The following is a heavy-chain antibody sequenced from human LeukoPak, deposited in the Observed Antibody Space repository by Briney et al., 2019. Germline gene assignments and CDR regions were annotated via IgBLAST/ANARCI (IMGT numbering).Heavy chain of an antibody. CDR3: ARRYCSSTSCYVNDY. CDR2: ISSSSSYI. D-gene: IGHD2-2*01. Sequence: KSGGSLRLSCAASGFSFSSYSMNWVRQAPGKGLEWVPSISSSSSYIYYADSVKGRFTISRDNAKSSLYQQMHSLRAEDTAVYYCARRYCSSTSCYVNDYWGQGTLVTVSS. V-gene: IGHV3-21*01. J-gene: IGHJ4*02. CDR1: GFSFSSYS.